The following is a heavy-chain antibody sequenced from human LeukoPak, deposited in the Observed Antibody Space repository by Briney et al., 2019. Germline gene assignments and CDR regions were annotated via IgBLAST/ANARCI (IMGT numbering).Heavy chain of an antibody. CDR3: AREPGPAAPPVDY. Sequence: GGSLGLSCAASGFTFTSYGMNWVRQAPGKGLEWVSFISSGSTYIYYADSAKGRFTISRDNAKNSVYLQMNSLRAEDTAVYYCAREPGPAAPPVDYWGQGTLVTVSS. V-gene: IGHV3-21*01. D-gene: IGHD2-2*01. J-gene: IGHJ4*02. CDR1: GFTFTSYG. CDR2: ISSGSTYI.